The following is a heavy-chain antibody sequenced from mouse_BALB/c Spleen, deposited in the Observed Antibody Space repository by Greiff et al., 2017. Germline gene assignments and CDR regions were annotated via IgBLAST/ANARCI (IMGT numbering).Heavy chain of an antibody. CDR1: GFSFTSYG. D-gene: IGHD2-3*01. V-gene: IGHV2-5-1*01. J-gene: IGHJ3*01. CDR2: IWTGGST. CDR3: AECCDGYYVFAY. Sequence: QVQLQQSGPSLVQPSQSLSITCTASGFSFTSYGVHWVRQSPGKGLEWMGVIWTGGSTDYNAAFMYRQSIIKDNSRSQVIFKMNSLQADDTAIYYCAECCDGYYVFAYWGQGTLVTVSA.